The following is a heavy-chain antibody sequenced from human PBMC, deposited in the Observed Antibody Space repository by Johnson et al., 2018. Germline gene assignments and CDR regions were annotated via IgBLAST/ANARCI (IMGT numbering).Heavy chain of an antibody. Sequence: QVQLVQSGAEVKKPGSSVKVSCKASGGTFSSYAMHWVRQAPGTGLEWVSGISWNSGSIGYADSVTGLVTIARDNSKITRYLQMNSLRAEDTAVYYCAKDPRSYSNYIDVWGKGTTVTVSS. V-gene: IGHV3-NL1*01. CDR3: AKDPRSYSNYIDV. D-gene: IGHD4-11*01. J-gene: IGHJ6*03. CDR1: GGTFSSYA. CDR2: ISWNSGSI.